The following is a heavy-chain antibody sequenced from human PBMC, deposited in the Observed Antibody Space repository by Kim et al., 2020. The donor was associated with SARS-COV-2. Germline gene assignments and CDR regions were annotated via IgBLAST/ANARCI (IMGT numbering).Heavy chain of an antibody. CDR3: ARVGTLKATAGSKLHYFDY. V-gene: IGHV3-74*01. Sequence: GGSLRLSCAASGFTFSSSWMHWVRQAPGKGLVWVARISNDGSITSYADSVKGRFTISRDNAKNTLYLQMNRLRAEDTAVYYCARVGTLKATAGSKLHYFDYWGQGTQVTVSS. CDR2: ISNDGSIT. D-gene: IGHD6-13*01. J-gene: IGHJ4*02. CDR1: GFTFSSSW.